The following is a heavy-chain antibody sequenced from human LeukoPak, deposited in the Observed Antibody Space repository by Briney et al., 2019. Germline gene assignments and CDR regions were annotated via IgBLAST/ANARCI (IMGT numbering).Heavy chain of an antibody. CDR3: AKMGGYKFDY. V-gene: IGHV3-30*02. CDR1: GFTFSSYG. J-gene: IGHJ4*02. D-gene: IGHD5-18*01. CDR2: IRYDGSNK. Sequence: PGGSLRLSCAASGFTFSSYGMHWVRQAPGRGLEWVAFIRYDGSNKYYAESVKGRFTISRDNSKNTPYLQMNSLRVEDTAVYYCAKMGGYKFDYWGQGTLVTVSP.